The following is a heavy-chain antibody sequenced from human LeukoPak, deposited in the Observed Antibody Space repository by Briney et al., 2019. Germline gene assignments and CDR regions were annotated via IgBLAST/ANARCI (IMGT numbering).Heavy chain of an antibody. CDR1: GGSFSGYY. Sequence: SETLSLTCAVYGGSFSGYYWSWIRQPPGKGLEWIGEINHSGSTNCNPSLKSRVTISVDTSKNQVSLKLSSVTAADTAVYYCARGAYDSRAYYVAAFDYWGQGTLVTVSS. CDR2: INHSGST. D-gene: IGHD3-22*01. J-gene: IGHJ4*02. V-gene: IGHV4-34*01. CDR3: ARGAYDSRAYYVAAFDY.